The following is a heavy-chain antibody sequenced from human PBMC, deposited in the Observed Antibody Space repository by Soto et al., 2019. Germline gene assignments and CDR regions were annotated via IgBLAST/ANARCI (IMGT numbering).Heavy chain of an antibody. CDR2: ISYDGSNK. V-gene: IGHV3-30-3*01. J-gene: IGHJ4*02. D-gene: IGHD3-10*01. Sequence: GGSLRLSCAASGFTFSSYAMHWVRQAPGKGLEWVAVISYDGSNKYYADSVKGRFTISRDNSKNTLYLQMNSLRAEDTAVYYCARDHYGSGSFLFDYWGQGTLVTVSS. CDR3: ARDHYGSGSFLFDY. CDR1: GFTFSSYA.